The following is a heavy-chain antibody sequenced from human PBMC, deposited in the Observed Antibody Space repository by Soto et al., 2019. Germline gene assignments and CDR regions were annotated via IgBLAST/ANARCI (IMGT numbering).Heavy chain of an antibody. CDR3: ARDTAERGVIAS. CDR2: IIPIFGTA. CDR1: GGTFSSYA. V-gene: IGHV1-69*01. J-gene: IGHJ5*02. Sequence: QVQLVQSGAEVKKPGSSVKVSCKASGGTFSSYAISWVRQAPGQGLEWMGGIIPIFGTANYAQKFQGRVTITADESTSPSYMELSSLRSEDTAVYYCARDTAERGVIASWGQGPLVTVSS. D-gene: IGHD3-16*02.